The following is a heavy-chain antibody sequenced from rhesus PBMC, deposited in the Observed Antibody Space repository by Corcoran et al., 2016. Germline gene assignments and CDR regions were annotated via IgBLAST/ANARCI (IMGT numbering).Heavy chain of an antibody. J-gene: IGHJ4*01. CDR1: GGSISDSYY. CDR2: IYGSTGST. CDR3: ASRYDY. Sequence: QVQLQESGPGLVKPSETLSLTCAGSGGSISDSYYWNWIRQPPGKGLEWIGNIYGSTGSTYYNPSLKSPVTISKDTSKNQFSLKLSSVTAADTAVYYCASRYDYWGQGVLVTVSS. V-gene: IGHV4S7*01.